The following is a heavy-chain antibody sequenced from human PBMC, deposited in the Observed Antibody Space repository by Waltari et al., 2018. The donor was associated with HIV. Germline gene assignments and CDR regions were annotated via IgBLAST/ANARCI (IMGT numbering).Heavy chain of an antibody. V-gene: IGHV5-51*03. D-gene: IGHD6-13*01. CDR2: IYPGDSDT. Sequence: EVQLVQSGAEVKKPGESLKISCKGSGSSFTSHWIGWVRQMPAKGLEWMVIIYPGDSDTRYSPSFQGQVTISADKSISTAYLQWSSLKASDTAMYYCARRGAAARTFFDPWGQGTLVTVSS. CDR1: GSSFTSHW. J-gene: IGHJ5*02. CDR3: ARRGAAARTFFDP.